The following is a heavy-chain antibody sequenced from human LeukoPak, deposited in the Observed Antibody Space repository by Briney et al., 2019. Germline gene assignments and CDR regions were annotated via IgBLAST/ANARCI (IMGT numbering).Heavy chain of an antibody. CDR1: GFTFDDYA. CDR2: ISWNSGSI. J-gene: IGHJ4*02. D-gene: IGHD3-22*01. Sequence: GRSLRLSCAASGFTFDDYAMHWVRQAPGKGLEWVSGISWNSGSIYYADSVKGRFTISRDNAKNSLYLQMNSLRAEDTAVYYCARDPGSSGPLFWGQGTLVTVSS. CDR3: ARDPGSSGPLF. V-gene: IGHV3-9*01.